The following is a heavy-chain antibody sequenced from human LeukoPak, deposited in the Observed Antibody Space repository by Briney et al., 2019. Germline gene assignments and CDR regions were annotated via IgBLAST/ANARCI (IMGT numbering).Heavy chain of an antibody. CDR3: AREASSSPPDY. D-gene: IGHD6-13*01. Sequence: SVKVSCKASGGTFSSYAISCVRQAPGQGLEWMGRIIPILGIANYAQKFQGRVTITADKSTSTAYMELSSLRSEDTAVYYCAREASSSPPDYWGQGTLVTVAS. CDR2: IIPILGIA. V-gene: IGHV1-69*04. J-gene: IGHJ4*02. CDR1: GGTFSSYA.